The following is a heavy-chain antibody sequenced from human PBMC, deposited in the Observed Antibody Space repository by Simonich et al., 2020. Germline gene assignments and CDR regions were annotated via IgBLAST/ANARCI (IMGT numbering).Heavy chain of an antibody. V-gene: IGHV3-7*01. J-gene: IGHJ4*02. Sequence: EVQLVESGGGLVQPGGSLRLSCAASGFTFSSYWMSWVSQAPGKGLEWVANIKEDGSEKYYGDSVKGRSTISRDNAKNSLYLQMNSLRAEYTAVYYCARDREVYGSGSYYNYWGQGTLVTVSS. CDR2: IKEDGSEK. CDR3: ARDREVYGSGSYYNY. D-gene: IGHD3-10*01. CDR1: GFTFSSYW.